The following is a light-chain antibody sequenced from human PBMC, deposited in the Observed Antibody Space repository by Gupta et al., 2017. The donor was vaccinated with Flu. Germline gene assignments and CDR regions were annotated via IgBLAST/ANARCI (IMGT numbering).Light chain of an antibody. J-gene: IGLJ3*02. CDR3: CSYAGSYTLV. V-gene: IGLV2-11*01. CDR2: DVT. CDR1: SSDVGGYNY. Sequence: QSALTQPRSVSGSPGQSVTVSCTGSSSDVGGYNYVSWYQQHPGKAPKLMIHDVTKRPSGVPDRFSGSKSGNTASLTISGLQTDDEADYYCCSYAGSYTLVFGGGTKLAVL.